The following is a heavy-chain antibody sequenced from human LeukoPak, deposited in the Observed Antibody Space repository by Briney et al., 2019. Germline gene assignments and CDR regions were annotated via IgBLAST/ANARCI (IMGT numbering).Heavy chain of an antibody. CDR1: GNSISSGDNY. CDR2: IYTSGST. D-gene: IGHD5-24*01. Sequence: PSETLSLTCTVSGNSISSGDNYWSWIRQPAGKGLEWIGRIYTSGSTNYNPSLKSRVTISGDTSKNQFSLRLSSVTAADTAVYYCARDWIEVEMARWGQGTLVSVSS. CDR3: ARDWIEVEMAR. J-gene: IGHJ4*02. V-gene: IGHV4-61*02.